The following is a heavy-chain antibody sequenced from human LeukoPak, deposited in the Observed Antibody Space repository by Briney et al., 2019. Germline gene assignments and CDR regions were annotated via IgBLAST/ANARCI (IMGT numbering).Heavy chain of an antibody. CDR2: VYYSGSH. Sequence: SETLSLTCTLSGGSVSSGSYYWSWIRQPPGKGPEWIGYVYYSGSHNYNPSLKSRANISVDTSKNQFSLKLSSVTAAETAVYYCARADDAVDIWGQGTMVTVSS. CDR1: GGSVSSGSYY. CDR3: ARADDAVDI. J-gene: IGHJ3*02. V-gene: IGHV4-61*01.